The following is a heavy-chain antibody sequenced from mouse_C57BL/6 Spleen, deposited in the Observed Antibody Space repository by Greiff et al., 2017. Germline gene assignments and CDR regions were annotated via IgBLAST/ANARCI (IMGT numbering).Heavy chain of an antibody. D-gene: IGHD1-1*01. CDR2: ISYDGSN. V-gene: IGHV3-6*01. Sequence: EVKLMESGPGLVKPSQSLSLTCSVTGYSITSGYYWNWIRQFPGNKLEWMGYISYDGSNNYNPSLKNRISITRDTSKNQFFLKLNSVTTEDTATYYCALYGSGGYFDVWGTGTTVTVSS. CDR3: ALYGSGGYFDV. CDR1: GYSITSGYY. J-gene: IGHJ1*03.